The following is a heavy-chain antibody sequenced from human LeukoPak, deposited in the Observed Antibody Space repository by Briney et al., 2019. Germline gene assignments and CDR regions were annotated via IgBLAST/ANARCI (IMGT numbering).Heavy chain of an antibody. CDR1: GFTVSSNY. J-gene: IGHJ4*02. D-gene: IGHD1-26*01. Sequence: GGSLRLSCAAAGFTVSSNYMSWVRQAPGKGLEWVSIIYAGGSTDYADSVKGRFTISRDNSKNTLYLQMNSLRTEDTAVYYCATSRGSSFDYWGPGTLVTVSS. CDR3: ATSRGSSFDY. CDR2: IYAGGST. V-gene: IGHV3-53*01.